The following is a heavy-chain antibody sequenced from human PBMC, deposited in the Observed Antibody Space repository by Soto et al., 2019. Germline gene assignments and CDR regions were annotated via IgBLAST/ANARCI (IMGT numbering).Heavy chain of an antibody. CDR1: GGSISSYY. CDR2: IYDSGST. D-gene: IGHD3-10*01. CDR3: ARRYGGAFDI. J-gene: IGHJ3*02. V-gene: IGHV4-59*08. Sequence: SETLSLTCTVSGGSISSYYWSWIRQPPWKGLEWIGYIYDSGSTNYNPSLKSRVTISVDTSKNQFSLKLSSVTAADTAVYYCARRYGGAFDIWGQGTMVTVSS.